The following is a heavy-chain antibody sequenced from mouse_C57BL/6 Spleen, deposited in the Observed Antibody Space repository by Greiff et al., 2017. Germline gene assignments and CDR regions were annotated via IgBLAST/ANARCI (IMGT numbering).Heavy chain of an antibody. CDR1: GYTFTDYY. CDR2: INPYNGGT. J-gene: IGHJ3*01. Sequence: EVQLQQSGPVLVKPGASVKMSCKASGYTFTDYYMNWVKQSHGKSLEWIGVINPYNGGTSYNPKFKGKATLTVDKSSSTAYMELNSLTSEDSAVYYCARGPSEDWFAYWGQGTLVTVSA. V-gene: IGHV1-19*01. CDR3: ARGPSEDWFAY.